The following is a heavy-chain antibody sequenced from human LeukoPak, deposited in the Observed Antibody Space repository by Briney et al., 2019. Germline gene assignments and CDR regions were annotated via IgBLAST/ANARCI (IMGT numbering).Heavy chain of an antibody. J-gene: IGHJ4*02. CDR3: ARGLLTFGGVIV. CDR1: GGSISSSSYY. CDR2: SYYSGST. Sequence: SETLSLTGTVPGGSISSSSYYWGGIRQPPGKGLEGIGGSYYSGSTYYNPSLKGRVTISVDTSKNQFSLKLSSVTAADTAVYYRARGLLTFGGVIVWGQGTLVTVSS. D-gene: IGHD3-16*02. V-gene: IGHV4-39*07.